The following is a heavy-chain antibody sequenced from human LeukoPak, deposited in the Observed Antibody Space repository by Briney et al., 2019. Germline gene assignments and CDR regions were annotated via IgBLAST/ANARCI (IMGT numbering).Heavy chain of an antibody. CDR1: GFTFASYG. J-gene: IGHJ6*03. V-gene: IGHV3-33*01. Sequence: SLRLSCTATGFTFASYGMHWVRHAPGKGLQWVAVIRYDGDNKYYVDSVKGRFSISRDNSKNTLYLQMNSLRAEDTAVYYCARTSGDYYYMDVWGKGTTVTVSS. CDR3: ARTSGDYYYMDV. CDR2: IRYDGDNK.